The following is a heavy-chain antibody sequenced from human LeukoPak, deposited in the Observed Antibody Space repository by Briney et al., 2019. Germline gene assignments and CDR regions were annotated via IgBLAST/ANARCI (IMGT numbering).Heavy chain of an antibody. Sequence: PSETLSLTCGVYGGSFSGYYWGWIRQPPGKGLEWFGETHHTGSTNYNPPLKSRVTISVDTSKKQFSLNLSSMTAADTAVYYCARISDSGWPGGFSHYYGMDVWGQGTTVTVSS. CDR2: THHTGST. CDR1: GGSFSGYY. V-gene: IGHV4-34*01. CDR3: ARISDSGWPGGFSHYYGMDV. J-gene: IGHJ6*02. D-gene: IGHD6-19*01.